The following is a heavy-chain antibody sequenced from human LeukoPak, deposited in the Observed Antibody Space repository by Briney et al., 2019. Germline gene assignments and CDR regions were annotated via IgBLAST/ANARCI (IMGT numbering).Heavy chain of an antibody. V-gene: IGHV3-23*01. CDR1: GFTFSGYA. J-gene: IGHJ4*02. CDR2: ISGSGGST. CDR3: AKDLVAAKYYFDY. D-gene: IGHD2-15*01. Sequence: GGSLRLSCAASGFTFSGYAMSWVRQAPGKGLEWVSAISGSGGSTYYADSVKGRFTISRDNPKNTLYLQMNSLRAEDTAVYYCAKDLVAAKYYFDYWGQGTLVTVSS.